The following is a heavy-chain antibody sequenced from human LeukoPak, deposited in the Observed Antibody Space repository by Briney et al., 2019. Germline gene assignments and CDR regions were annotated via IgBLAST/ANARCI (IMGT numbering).Heavy chain of an antibody. J-gene: IGHJ4*02. CDR3: ARDRIAVAGFFDY. Sequence: ASVKVSCKASGYTFTTYGISWVRQAPGQGPEWMGRISAYNGNTNYAQKLQGRVTMTTDTSTSTAYKELRSLRSDDTAVYYCARDRIAVAGFFDYWGQGTLVTVSS. D-gene: IGHD6-19*01. V-gene: IGHV1-18*01. CDR2: ISAYNGNT. CDR1: GYTFTTYG.